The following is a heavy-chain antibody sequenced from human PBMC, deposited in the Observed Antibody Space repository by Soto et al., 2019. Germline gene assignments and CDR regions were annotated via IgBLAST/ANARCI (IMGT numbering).Heavy chain of an antibody. V-gene: IGHV3-21*01. J-gene: IGHJ4*02. CDR1: GFTFSSYS. CDR2: ISSSSSYI. D-gene: IGHD3-3*01. Sequence: GGSLRLSCAASGFTFSSYSMNWVRQAPGKGLEWVSSISSSSSYIYYADSVKGRFTISRDNAKNSLYLQMNSLRAEDTAVYYCARGLLFITIFGWGQGTLVTFSS. CDR3: ARGLLFITIFG.